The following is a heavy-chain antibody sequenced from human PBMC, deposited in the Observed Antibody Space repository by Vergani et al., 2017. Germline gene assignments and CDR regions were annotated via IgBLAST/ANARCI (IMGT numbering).Heavy chain of an antibody. J-gene: IGHJ4*02. CDR1: GFNFHDYA. CDR3: TKDQAGDLDY. Sequence: EVQLVESGGGLVQPGMSLRLSCVGSGFNFHDYAFHWVRQAPGKGLEWVSGILSNSGRIGYADPVKGRFTISRYDDKNSLYLQMNSLRIEDTADYYCTKDQAGDLDYWGQGTLVTVSS. D-gene: IGHD3-10*01. CDR2: ILSNSGRI. V-gene: IGHV3-9*01.